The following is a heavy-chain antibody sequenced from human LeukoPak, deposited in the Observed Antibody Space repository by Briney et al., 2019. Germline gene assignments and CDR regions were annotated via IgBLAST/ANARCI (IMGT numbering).Heavy chain of an antibody. Sequence: ASVKVSCKASGYTFTSYGISWVRQAPGQGLEWMGIINPSGGSTSYAQKFQGRVTMTRDMSTSTVYMELSSLRSEDTAVYYCAGDSFRVGATLFDWGQGTLVTVSS. CDR3: AGDSFRVGATLFD. CDR1: GYTFTSYG. CDR2: INPSGGST. D-gene: IGHD1-26*01. J-gene: IGHJ4*02. V-gene: IGHV1-46*01.